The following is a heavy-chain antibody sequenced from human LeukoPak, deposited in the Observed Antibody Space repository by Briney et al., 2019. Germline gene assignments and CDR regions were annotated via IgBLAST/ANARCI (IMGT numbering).Heavy chain of an antibody. D-gene: IGHD6-13*01. V-gene: IGHV3-23*01. J-gene: IGHJ4*02. CDR2: VSSSGAYT. Sequence: GGSPRLSCAASGFTFSNSAISWVRQAPGKGPEWVSAVSSSGAYTYYADSVKGRFTVSRDNSKNTLYLQMNSLRAEDTAVYYCASRDPSSWYVYWGQGTLVTVSS. CDR3: ASRDPSSWYVY. CDR1: GFTFSNSA.